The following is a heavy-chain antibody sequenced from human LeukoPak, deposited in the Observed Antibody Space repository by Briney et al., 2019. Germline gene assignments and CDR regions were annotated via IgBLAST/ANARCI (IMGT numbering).Heavy chain of an antibody. D-gene: IGHD2-2*01. J-gene: IGHJ4*02. CDR1: GLIFTSYW. Sequence: PGGSLRLSCAISGLIFTSYWMTWVRQAPGKGLELVANIKQDGSEKYYVDSVKGRFTNSRDNAKNSLYLQMSSLRVEDTAVYCCARVGCTTTSCLANWGQGTLVTVSS. CDR3: ARVGCTTTSCLAN. CDR2: IKQDGSEK. V-gene: IGHV3-7*01.